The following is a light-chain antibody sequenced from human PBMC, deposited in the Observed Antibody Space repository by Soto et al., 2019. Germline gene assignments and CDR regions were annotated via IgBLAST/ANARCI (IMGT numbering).Light chain of an antibody. CDR1: QTIFSW. CDR2: KAS. V-gene: IGKV1-5*03. CDR3: QQYNSYPYS. Sequence: LQMTQSPSTLSASVGDRVSITCRASQTIFSWLAWYQQKPGKAPNLLIYKASSLESGVPSRYSGSGSGTEITLTTSGLQPDDFAAYYCQQYNSYPYSFGQGTKLEIK. J-gene: IGKJ2*03.